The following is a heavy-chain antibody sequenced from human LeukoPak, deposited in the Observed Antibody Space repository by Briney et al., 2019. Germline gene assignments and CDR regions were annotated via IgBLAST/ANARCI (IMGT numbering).Heavy chain of an antibody. D-gene: IGHD3-3*01. CDR1: GGSISSGGYY. CDR2: IYHSGST. CDR3: ARFVLRFLEWLPYDAFDI. J-gene: IGHJ3*02. Sequence: PSQTLSLTCTVSGGSISSGGYYWSWIRQPPGKGLEWIGYIYHSGSTNYNPSLKSRVTISVDTSKNQFSLKLSSVTAADTAVYYCARFVLRFLEWLPYDAFDIWGQGTMVTVSS. V-gene: IGHV4-30-2*01.